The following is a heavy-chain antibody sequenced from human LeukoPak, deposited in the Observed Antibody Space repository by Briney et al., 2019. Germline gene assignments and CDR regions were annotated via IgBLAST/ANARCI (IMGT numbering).Heavy chain of an antibody. CDR1: GFTFSDFY. V-gene: IGHV3-11*01. D-gene: IGHD3-22*01. CDR2: ISSGGSPI. CDR3: AREDYYDASGYRRNFDC. Sequence: GGSLRLSCAASGFTFSDFYMSWIRQAPGKGLEWVSYISSGGSPIYYADSVKGRFTISRDNAKKSLYLQMNSLRAEDTAVYYCAREDYYDASGYRRNFDCWGQGTLVTVSS. J-gene: IGHJ4*02.